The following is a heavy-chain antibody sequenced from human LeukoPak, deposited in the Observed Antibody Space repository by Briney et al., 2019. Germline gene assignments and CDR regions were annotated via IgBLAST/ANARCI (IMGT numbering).Heavy chain of an antibody. CDR1: GFTFSTYS. D-gene: IGHD1-1*01. J-gene: IGHJ4*02. CDR3: ARGRSWRFFDY. V-gene: IGHV3-48*04. Sequence: GGSLRLSCAASGFTFSTYSMNWVRQAPGKGLEWVSYISSDSSAIYYADSVKGRFTISRDNAKNSLYLQMNSLRGEDKAAYYCARGRSWRFFDYWGQGTLVTVSS. CDR2: ISSDSSAI.